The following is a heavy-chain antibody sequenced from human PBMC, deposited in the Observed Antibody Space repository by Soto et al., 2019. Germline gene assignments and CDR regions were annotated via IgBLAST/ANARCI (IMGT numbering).Heavy chain of an antibody. CDR2: ILPVFGTT. D-gene: IGHD3-10*01. V-gene: IGHV1-69*06. CDR3: ARDTAELYYTEPSHAFDV. J-gene: IGHJ3*01. CDR1: GDTFKSHG. Sequence: QEQLVQSGAEVKKPGSSVKVSCKASGDTFKSHGISWVRQAPGQGLEWLGTILPVFGTTNYPQRSRGKVTLSADKATTTAYMELNSLTSEDTAVYYCARDTAELYYTEPSHAFDVWGQGTLITVS.